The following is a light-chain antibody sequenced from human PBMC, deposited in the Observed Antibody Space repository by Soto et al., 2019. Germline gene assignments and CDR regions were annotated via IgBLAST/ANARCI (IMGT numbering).Light chain of an antibody. J-gene: IGKJ5*01. CDR1: QSVSSY. CDR3: QQRINWSPIT. Sequence: EIVLTQSPATLSLSPGERATLSCRASQSVSSYLAWYQQKPGQAPRLLIYEASNRATGIPARFSGSGSGTDFTLTISSLEPEDFAVYDCQQRINWSPITFCQGTRLEIK. CDR2: EAS. V-gene: IGKV3-11*01.